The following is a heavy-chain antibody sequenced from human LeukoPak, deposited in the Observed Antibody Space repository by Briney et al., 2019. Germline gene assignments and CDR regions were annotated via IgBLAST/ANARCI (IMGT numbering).Heavy chain of an antibody. J-gene: IGHJ4*02. D-gene: IGHD6-19*01. CDR2: IYHSGTT. V-gene: IGHV4-4*02. CDR1: GGSVSSGNW. CDR3: ARHIGVAGTRGFDY. Sequence: PSETLSLTCAVSGGSVSSGNWWSWVRQPPEKGLEWIGEIYHSGTTNYNPSLKSRVTISVDKSKNQLSLKLSSVTAADTAVYYCARHIGVAGTRGFDYWGRGTLVTVSS.